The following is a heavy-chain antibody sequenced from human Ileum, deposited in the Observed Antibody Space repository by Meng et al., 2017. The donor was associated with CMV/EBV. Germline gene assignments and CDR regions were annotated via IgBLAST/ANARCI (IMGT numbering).Heavy chain of an antibody. CDR3: ASGFCGSTSCYREFDY. J-gene: IGHJ4*02. Sequence: GGTLRLSCAASTSIFSSYTMSWVRQVPGKGLEWVSSISTYSTYIYYADSVKGRFTISRNNAKNSMYLQLDTLRAGNTAVNYWASGFCGSTSCYREFDYWGQGTLVTVSS. D-gene: IGHD2-2*01. V-gene: IGHV3-21*01. CDR2: ISTYSTYI. CDR1: TSIFSSYT.